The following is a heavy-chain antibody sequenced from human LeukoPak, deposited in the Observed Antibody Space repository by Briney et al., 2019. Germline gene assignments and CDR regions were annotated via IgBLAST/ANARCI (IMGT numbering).Heavy chain of an antibody. V-gene: IGHV3-23*01. Sequence: GGSLRLSCAASGFTFGSYAMNWVRQAPGKGLEWVSFISISGGSTYYAESVKGRFTISRDNSKNTLYLLMNILRAEDTAVYYCAKDPVYASGSYRFFDSWGQGTLVTVSS. CDR3: AKDPVYASGSYRFFDS. CDR2: ISISGGST. CDR1: GFTFGSYA. J-gene: IGHJ4*02. D-gene: IGHD3-10*01.